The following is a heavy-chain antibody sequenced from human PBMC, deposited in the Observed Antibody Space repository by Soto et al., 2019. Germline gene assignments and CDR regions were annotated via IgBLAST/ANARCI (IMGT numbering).Heavy chain of an antibody. D-gene: IGHD2-2*01. V-gene: IGHV4-31*03. CDR3: ARRFLVRYGISTTVYDLFGIDC. CDR1: GGSISSGGYY. Sequence: SETMSLTCTVSGGSISSGGYYWSWIRQQTGKGLERIGNIYYSGCSYYNPSLKSRDTISVDTPKNQFTMKPSYVTDADTAVYYCARRFLVRYGISTTVYDLFGIDCSSQGTTVTVSS. J-gene: IGHJ6*02. CDR2: IYYSGCS.